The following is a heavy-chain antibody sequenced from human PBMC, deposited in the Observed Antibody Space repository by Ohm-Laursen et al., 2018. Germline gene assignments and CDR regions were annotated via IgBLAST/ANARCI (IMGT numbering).Heavy chain of an antibody. Sequence: GTLSLTCTVSGGSFSRYYWSWIRQPPGKGLEWVGYLYYSGSTNYNPSLKSRVTMSVDTSKNQFSLKLSSVTAADTAVYYCARDSILHKGMDVWGQGTTVTVPS. CDR2: LYYSGST. CDR3: ARDSILHKGMDV. CDR1: GGSFSRYY. D-gene: IGHD1-26*01. V-gene: IGHV4-59*01. J-gene: IGHJ6*02.